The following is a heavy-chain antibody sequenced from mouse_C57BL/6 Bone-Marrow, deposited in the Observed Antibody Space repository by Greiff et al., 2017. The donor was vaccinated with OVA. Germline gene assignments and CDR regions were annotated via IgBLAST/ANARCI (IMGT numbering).Heavy chain of an antibody. J-gene: IGHJ2*01. CDR2: IDPSDSYT. CDR1: GYTFTSYW. D-gene: IGHD2-3*01. V-gene: IGHV1-69*01. CDR3: ARGRDDGYYPYY. Sequence: QVQLQQSGAELVMPGASVKLSCKASGYTFTSYWMHWVKQRPGQGLEWIGEIDPSDSYTNYNQKFKGKSTLTVDKSSSTAYMQLSSLTSEDSAVYYCARGRDDGYYPYYWGQGTTLTVSS.